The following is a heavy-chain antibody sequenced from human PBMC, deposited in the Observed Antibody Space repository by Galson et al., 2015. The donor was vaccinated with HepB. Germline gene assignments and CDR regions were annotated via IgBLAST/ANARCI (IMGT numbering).Heavy chain of an antibody. CDR3: ATNMVPRKGLDY. V-gene: IGHV1-18*01. CDR2: ISAYNGNT. Sequence: SVKVSCKASGYTFTSYGISWVRQAPGQGLEWMGWISAYNGNTNFAQKLQGGVTMTTDTSTSTAYMELRSLRSDDTAVYYCATNMVPRKGLDYWGQGTLVTVSS. D-gene: IGHD3-10*01. CDR1: GYTFTSYG. J-gene: IGHJ4*02.